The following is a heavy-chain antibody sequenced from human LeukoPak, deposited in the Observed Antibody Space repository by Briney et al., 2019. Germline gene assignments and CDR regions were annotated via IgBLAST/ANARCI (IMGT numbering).Heavy chain of an antibody. CDR2: IYYSGST. D-gene: IGHD1-1*01. V-gene: IGHV4-39*07. Sequence: SETLSLTCTVSGGSISSSNYYWGWIRQPPGKGLEWIGTIYYSGSTYYNPSLKSRITISQDTSKNQFSLKVSSVTAADAAAYYCTREEGGTTVDYWGQGTLVTVSS. CDR3: TREEGGTTVDY. CDR1: GGSISSSNYY. J-gene: IGHJ4*02.